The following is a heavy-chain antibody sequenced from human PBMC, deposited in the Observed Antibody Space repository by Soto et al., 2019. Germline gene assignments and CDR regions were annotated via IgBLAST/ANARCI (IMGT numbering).Heavy chain of an antibody. Sequence: EVQLVESGGGLVKPGGSMRLSCAASGFTFSDAWINWVRQAPGKGLEWVGRIKSKTDGGTTDYAAPVKGSFAVSRDDSRDMAYLQTSSLKTEDTAVYYCTTDSLFTIIVVRFAFWGHGTLVTVSS. J-gene: IGHJ4*01. CDR2: IKSKTDGGTT. CDR1: GFTFSDAW. CDR3: TTDSLFTIIVVRFAF. D-gene: IGHD3-3*01. V-gene: IGHV3-15*07.